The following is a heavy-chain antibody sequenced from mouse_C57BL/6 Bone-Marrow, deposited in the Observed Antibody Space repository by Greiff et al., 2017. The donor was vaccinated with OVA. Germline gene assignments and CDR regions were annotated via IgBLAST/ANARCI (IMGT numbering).Heavy chain of an antibody. D-gene: IGHD1-1*01. Sequence: VQLQQSGTVLARPGASVKMSCKTSGYTFTSYWMHWVKQRPGQGLEWIGAIYPGNSDTSYNQKFKGKAKLTAVTSASTASLELSSLTNEDAAVYYCTRYYYGGSSGYFDVWGTGTTVTVSA. CDR1: GYTFTSYW. J-gene: IGHJ1*03. CDR3: TRYYYGGSSGYFDV. V-gene: IGHV1-5*01. CDR2: IYPGNSDT.